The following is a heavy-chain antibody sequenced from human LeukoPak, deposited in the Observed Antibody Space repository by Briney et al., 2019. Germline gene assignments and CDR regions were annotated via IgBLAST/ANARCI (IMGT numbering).Heavy chain of an antibody. D-gene: IGHD3-10*01. Sequence: PGGSLRLSCAASGFTFSDYYMSWIRQAPGRGLEWVSYISSSSSYTNYADSVKGRFTISRDNAKNSLYLQMNSLRAEDTAVYYCARDTRATMVRGTAFDIWGQGTMVTVSS. V-gene: IGHV3-11*06. J-gene: IGHJ3*02. CDR1: GFTFSDYY. CDR2: ISSSSSYT. CDR3: ARDTRATMVRGTAFDI.